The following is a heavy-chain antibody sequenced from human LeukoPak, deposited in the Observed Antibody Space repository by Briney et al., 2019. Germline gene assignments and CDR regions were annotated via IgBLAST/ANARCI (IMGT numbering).Heavy chain of an antibody. CDR2: IYYSGST. D-gene: IGHD3-16*01. CDR1: GGSISSGDYY. CDR3: ARAGNFDYVWGSYRTFDY. V-gene: IGHV4-30-4*01. Sequence: ASETLSLTCTVSGGSISSGDYYWSWIRQPPGKGLEWIVYIYYSGSTYYNPSLKSRVTISVDTSKNQFSLKLSSVTAADTAVYYCARAGNFDYVWGSYRTFDYWGQGTLVTVSS. J-gene: IGHJ4*02.